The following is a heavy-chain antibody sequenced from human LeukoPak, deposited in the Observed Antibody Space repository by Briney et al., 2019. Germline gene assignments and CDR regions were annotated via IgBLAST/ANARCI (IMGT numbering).Heavy chain of an antibody. CDR2: IIPILGIA. J-gene: IGHJ4*02. Sequence: SVKVSYKASGGTFSSYAISWVRQAPGQGLEWMGRIIPILGIANYAQKFQGRVTITADKSTSTAYMELSSLRSEDTAVYYCASPGGWFDYWGQGTLVTVSS. D-gene: IGHD6-19*01. V-gene: IGHV1-69*04. CDR3: ASPGGWFDY. CDR1: GGTFSSYA.